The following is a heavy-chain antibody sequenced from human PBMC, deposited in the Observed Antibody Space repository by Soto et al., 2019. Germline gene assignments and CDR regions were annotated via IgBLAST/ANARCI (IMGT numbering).Heavy chain of an antibody. CDR1: GFTFSSYA. D-gene: IGHD3-22*01. CDR2: ISGSGGST. Sequence: EVQLLESGGGLVQPGGSLRLSCAASGFTFSSYAMSWGRQAPGKGLEWVSAISGSGGSTYYADSVKGRFTISRDNSKNKLYLQMNSLRAEDTAVYYCAKDETYYYDSSGYYGYWGQGTLVTVSS. CDR3: AKDETYYYDSSGYYGY. V-gene: IGHV3-23*01. J-gene: IGHJ4*02.